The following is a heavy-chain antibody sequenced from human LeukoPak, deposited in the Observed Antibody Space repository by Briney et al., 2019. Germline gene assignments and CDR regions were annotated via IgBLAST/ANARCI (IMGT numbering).Heavy chain of an antibody. CDR1: GGSISSGGYY. V-gene: IGHV4-31*03. Sequence: PSQTLSLTCTVSGGSISSGGYYWSWIRQHPGKGLEWIGHIYYSGSTYYKSSLKSRVTMSVDTSKNQFSLKLSSVTAADTAVYYCARHMVPAAMSDYYYYGMDVWGQGTTVTVSS. J-gene: IGHJ6*02. D-gene: IGHD2-2*01. CDR3: ARHMVPAAMSDYYYYGMDV. CDR2: IYYSGST.